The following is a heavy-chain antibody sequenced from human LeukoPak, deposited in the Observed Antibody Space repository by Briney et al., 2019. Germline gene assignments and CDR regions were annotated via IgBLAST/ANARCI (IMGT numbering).Heavy chain of an antibody. CDR3: AKGGYSYGLGWTFDY. CDR2: IRGSGGNT. V-gene: IGHV3-23*01. Sequence: PGGSLRLSCAASGFTFSSYAMSWVRQAPGKGLEWVSTIRGSGGNTYYADSVKGRFTISRDNSKNTLYLQMNSLRAEDTAVYYCAKGGYSYGLGWTFDYWGQGTLVTVSS. J-gene: IGHJ4*02. D-gene: IGHD5-18*01. CDR1: GFTFSSYA.